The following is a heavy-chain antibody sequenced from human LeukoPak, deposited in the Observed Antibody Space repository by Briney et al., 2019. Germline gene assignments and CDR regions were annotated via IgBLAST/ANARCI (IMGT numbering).Heavy chain of an antibody. V-gene: IGHV4-4*02. D-gene: IGHD4-23*01. CDR2: IYYSGST. Sequence: SETPSLTCTVSGGSVTSSNWWSWVRQPPGKGLEWIGEIYYSGSTDYNPSLKSRVTMSLDKSKNQFSLNLTSVTAADTAVYYCARDNSVEDTAWWFDPWGQGTLVTVSS. J-gene: IGHJ5*02. CDR1: GGSVTSSNW. CDR3: ARDNSVEDTAWWFDP.